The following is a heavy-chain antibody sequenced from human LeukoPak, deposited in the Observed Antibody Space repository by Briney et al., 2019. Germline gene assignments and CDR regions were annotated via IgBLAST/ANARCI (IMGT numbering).Heavy chain of an antibody. J-gene: IGHJ3*02. CDR3: ARGGYCSGGTCYKWYAFDI. CDR1: GFTFSSYG. V-gene: IGHV3-33*01. D-gene: IGHD2-15*01. CDR2: IWYDGSNK. Sequence: AGSLRLSCAASGFTFSSYGMHWVRQAPGKGLEWVAVIWYDGSNKYYADSVKGRFTISRDNSKNTLYLQMNSLRAEDTAVYYCARGGYCSGGTCYKWYAFDIWGQGTMVTVSS.